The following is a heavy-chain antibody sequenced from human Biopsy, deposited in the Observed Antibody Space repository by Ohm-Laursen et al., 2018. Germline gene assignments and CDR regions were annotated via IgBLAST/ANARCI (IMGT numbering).Heavy chain of an antibody. CDR2: VYYTGST. CDR3: ARDRGYYSDRTVPGYFDL. Sequence: SDSLSLTCTVSGDSISSYYWSRIPQPPGKGLEWIGYVYYTGSTDYNPSLQSRVTISVDTSKNHFSLRLRSVTPADTAIYYCARDRGYYSDRTVPGYFDLWGRGIRVTVSS. V-gene: IGHV4-59*01. D-gene: IGHD3-22*01. J-gene: IGHJ2*01. CDR1: GDSISSYY.